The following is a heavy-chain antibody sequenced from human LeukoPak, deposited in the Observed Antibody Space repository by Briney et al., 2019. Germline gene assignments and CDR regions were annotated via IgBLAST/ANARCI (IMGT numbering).Heavy chain of an antibody. CDR1: GFTFSSYG. J-gene: IGHJ4*02. CDR3: ATALCSGGSCYLDY. V-gene: IGHV3-30*03. Sequence: GGSLRLSCAASGFTFSSYGMHWVRQAPGKGLEWVAVISYDGSSKFYAGSVKGRFTISRDNSKNTLYVQMNSLRAEDTAVYYCATALCSGGSCYLDYWGQGTLVTVSS. D-gene: IGHD2-15*01. CDR2: ISYDGSSK.